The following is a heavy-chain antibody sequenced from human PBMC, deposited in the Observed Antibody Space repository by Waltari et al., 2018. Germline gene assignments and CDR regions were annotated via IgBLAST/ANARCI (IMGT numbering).Heavy chain of an antibody. CDR3: AREGGIIAVAGNFDY. V-gene: IGHV4-39*02. J-gene: IGHJ4*02. D-gene: IGHD6-19*01. CDR1: GGSIISSRYY. CDR2: IYYSGST. Sequence: QLQLQESGPGLAKPSETLSLPCPVSGGSIISSRYYWGWFRQPPGKGLEWIGSIYYSGSTYYNPSLKSRVTISVDTSKNQFSLKLSSVTAADTAVYYCAREGGIIAVAGNFDYWGQGTLVTVSS.